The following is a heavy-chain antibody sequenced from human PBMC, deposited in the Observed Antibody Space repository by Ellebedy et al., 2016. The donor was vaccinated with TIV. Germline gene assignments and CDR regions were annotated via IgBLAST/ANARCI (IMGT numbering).Heavy chain of an antibody. V-gene: IGHV1-58*01. Sequence: AASVKVSCKASGITFSVSTVQWVRQARGQRLEWIGWFVVGSGHTSSAQKFQERVTISWDMSTSTAFMELSSLRSDDTAVYYCASDGSGYYPSGFDYWGQGTLVTVSS. J-gene: IGHJ4*02. CDR2: FVVGSGHT. CDR3: ASDGSGYYPSGFDY. D-gene: IGHD3-22*01. CDR1: GITFSVST.